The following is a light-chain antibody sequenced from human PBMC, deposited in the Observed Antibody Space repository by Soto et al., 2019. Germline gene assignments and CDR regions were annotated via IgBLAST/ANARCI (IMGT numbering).Light chain of an antibody. V-gene: IGKV4-1*01. CDR1: QSVLYSSNNKNY. CDR2: WAS. J-gene: IGKJ4*01. CDR3: QQYYNTPLT. Sequence: IVVNQSPDSLAVSLGERATINCKSSQSVLYSSNNKNYLAWYQQKPRQPPKLLIYWASTRESGVPDRFSGSGSGTDFTLTISSLQAEDVAVYYCQQYYNTPLTFGGGTKVDIK.